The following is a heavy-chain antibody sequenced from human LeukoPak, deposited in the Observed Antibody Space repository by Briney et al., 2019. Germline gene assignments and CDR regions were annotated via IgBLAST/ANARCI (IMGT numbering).Heavy chain of an antibody. V-gene: IGHV1-2*02. D-gene: IGHD6-19*01. CDR3: ARLYSSGFYYYYGMDV. CDR2: INPNSGGT. Sequence: GASVKVSCKASGYTFTGYYMHWVRQAPGQGLEWMGWINPNSGGTNYAQKLQGRVTMTTDTSTSTAYMELRSLRSDDTAVYYCARLYSSGFYYYYGMDVWGQGTTVTVSS. J-gene: IGHJ6*02. CDR1: GYTFTGYY.